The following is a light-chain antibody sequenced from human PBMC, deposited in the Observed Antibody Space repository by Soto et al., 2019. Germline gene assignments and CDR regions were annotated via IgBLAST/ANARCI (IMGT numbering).Light chain of an antibody. CDR3: DNYGSSPRGFT. J-gene: IGKJ3*01. Sequence: EVVLTQSPDTLSLSPGERATLSCRASQSISNTYLAWYQQKSVQAPRHLIYGASNRATGIPARFSGSGSGTDFPLTISMLEPEDFAVSDGDNYGSSPRGFTFGPGTKVDIK. CDR1: QSISNTY. CDR2: GAS. V-gene: IGKV3-20*01.